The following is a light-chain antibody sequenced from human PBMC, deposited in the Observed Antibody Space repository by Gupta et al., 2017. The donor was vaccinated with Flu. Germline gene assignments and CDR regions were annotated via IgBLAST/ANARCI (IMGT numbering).Light chain of an antibody. CDR3: QQYGGSPLYT. Sequence: EVVLTQSPGTLSLSPGERATLSCKASQSIGSGYLAWHQKKPGQAPRLLISGTSNRAAGTPDRCSGSGAGTEVIRTINNWEPGDSAVYFCQQYGGSPLYTFGQGTKLEIK. V-gene: IGKV3-20*01. CDR2: GTS. J-gene: IGKJ2*01. CDR1: QSIGSGY.